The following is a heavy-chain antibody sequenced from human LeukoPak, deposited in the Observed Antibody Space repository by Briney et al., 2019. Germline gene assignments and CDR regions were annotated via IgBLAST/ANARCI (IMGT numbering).Heavy chain of an antibody. CDR2: LFYTGSA. CDR1: GASISSYY. J-gene: IGHJ4*02. Sequence: PSETLSLTCTVSGASISSYYWSWIRQPPGKGLEWIGYLFYTGSANYSPSLKSRVTISVHASENQFSLKLSSVTAADTAVYYCARAGSGHSLDYWGRGTLVTVSA. V-gene: IGHV4-59*01. CDR3: ARAGSGHSLDY. D-gene: IGHD3-22*01.